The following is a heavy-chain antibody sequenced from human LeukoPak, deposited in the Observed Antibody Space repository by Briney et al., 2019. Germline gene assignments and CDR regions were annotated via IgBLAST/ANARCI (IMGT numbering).Heavy chain of an antibody. J-gene: IGHJ6*03. D-gene: IGHD2-2*01. V-gene: IGHV1-18*01. CDR2: ISAYNGNT. Sequence: ASVKVSCKASGYTFTSYGISWVRQAPGQGLEWMGWISAYNGNTNYAQKLQGRVTMTTDTSTSTAYMELRSLRSDDTAVYYCARTAATQHYYYYRDVWGKGTTVTVSS. CDR1: GYTFTSYG. CDR3: ARTAATQHYYYYRDV.